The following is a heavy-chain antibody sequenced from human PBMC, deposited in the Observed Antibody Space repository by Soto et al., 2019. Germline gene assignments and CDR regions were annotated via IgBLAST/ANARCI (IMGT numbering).Heavy chain of an antibody. J-gene: IGHJ6*02. CDR1: GFTVSSNY. D-gene: IGHD3-3*01. Sequence: TGGSLRLSCAASGFTVSSNYMSWVRQAPGKGLEWVSVIYSGGSTYYADSVKGRFTISRDNSKNTLYLQMNSLRAEDTAVYYCAREYDFWSGYALAVWGQGTTVTAP. CDR2: IYSGGST. V-gene: IGHV3-53*01. CDR3: AREYDFWSGYALAV.